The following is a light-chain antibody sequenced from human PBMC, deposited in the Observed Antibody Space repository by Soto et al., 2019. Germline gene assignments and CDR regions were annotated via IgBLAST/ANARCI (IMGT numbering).Light chain of an antibody. CDR2: WAS. V-gene: IGKV4-1*01. J-gene: IGKJ5*01. CDR3: QQYYSTPRT. Sequence: ILMTQSPASLTVSLGARATINCKSSQSVFYSSNNKNYLAWYQQKPGQSPKLLIYWASTRESGVPDRFSGSGSGTDFTLTISSLQAGDVAVYYCQQYYSTPRTFGQGTRLEI. CDR1: QSVFYSSNNKNY.